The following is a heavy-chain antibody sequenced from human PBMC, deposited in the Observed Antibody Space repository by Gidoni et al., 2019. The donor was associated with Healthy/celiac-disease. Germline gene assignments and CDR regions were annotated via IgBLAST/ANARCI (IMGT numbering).Heavy chain of an antibody. CDR1: GFTLDDSA. CDR2: ISWTSARL. J-gene: IGHJ6*02. V-gene: IGHV3-9*01. CDR3: AKERGIDFYYYGMDV. Sequence: EVQLVESGGGLVEPGRSLRLSCAAAGFTLDDSAMHWVRQATGKGLAWFSGISWTSARLGYAASVKGRFTISSDNAQNSLSLHMNSLRAEGTALYYCAKERGIDFYYYGMDVWGQGATVTVSS. D-gene: IGHD3-16*01.